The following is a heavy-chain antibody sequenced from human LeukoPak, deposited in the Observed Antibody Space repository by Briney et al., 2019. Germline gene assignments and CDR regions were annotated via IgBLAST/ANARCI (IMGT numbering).Heavy chain of an antibody. CDR1: GFTFSDSY. CDR2: ISSSSSYT. Sequence: GGSLRLSCAASGFTFSDSYMSWIRQAPGKGLEWVSYISSSSSYTDYADSVKGRFTISRDNAKNSLNLQMNSLRAEDTAVYYCARDSGYSGYSDYWGQGTLVTVSS. D-gene: IGHD5-12*01. J-gene: IGHJ4*02. CDR3: ARDSGYSGYSDY. V-gene: IGHV3-11*05.